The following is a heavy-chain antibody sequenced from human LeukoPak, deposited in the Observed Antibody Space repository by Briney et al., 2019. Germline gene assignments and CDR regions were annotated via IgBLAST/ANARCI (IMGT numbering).Heavy chain of an antibody. D-gene: IGHD6-19*01. CDR1: GFTVSSNY. V-gene: IGHV3-53*01. CDR3: ASIKVAVAGSGA. J-gene: IGHJ4*02. Sequence: GGSLRLFCAASGFTVSSNYMSWVRQAPGKGLEWVSVIYSGGSTYYADSVKGRFTISRDNSKNTLYLQMNSLRAEDTAVYYCASIKVAVAGSGAWGQGTLVTVSS. CDR2: IYSGGST.